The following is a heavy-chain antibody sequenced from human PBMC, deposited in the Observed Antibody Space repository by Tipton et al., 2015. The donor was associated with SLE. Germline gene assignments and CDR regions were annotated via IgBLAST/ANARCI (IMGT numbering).Heavy chain of an antibody. D-gene: IGHD2-21*01. CDR1: GASVSSFC. J-gene: IGHJ5*02. CDR3: ARAGGGDSNWFDP. V-gene: IGHV4-59*02. CDR2: VCNSVST. Sequence: LRLSCTVSGASVSSFCWNWIRQSPGKGLEWIACVCNSVSTNYDPSLKSRGTISVDTSKNHFSLELTSVTAADTAVYYCARAGGGDSNWFDPWGQGTLVTVSS.